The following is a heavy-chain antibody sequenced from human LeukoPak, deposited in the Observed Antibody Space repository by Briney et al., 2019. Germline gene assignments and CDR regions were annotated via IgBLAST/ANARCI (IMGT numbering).Heavy chain of an antibody. J-gene: IGHJ4*01. CDR3: AKGIYSSGWSYFDY. CDR2: LSGSGITT. D-gene: IGHD6-19*01. Sequence: GGSLRLSCAASGFTFSSYAMSWVRQAPGKGLEWVSTLSGSGITTYYADSVKGRFTISRDNSKNTLYLQMNSLRAEDTAVYYCAKGIYSSGWSYFDYWGHGTLVTVSS. CDR1: GFTFSSYA. V-gene: IGHV3-23*01.